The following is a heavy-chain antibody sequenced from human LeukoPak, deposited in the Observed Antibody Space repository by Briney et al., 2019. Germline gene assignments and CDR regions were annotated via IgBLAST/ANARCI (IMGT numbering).Heavy chain of an antibody. J-gene: IGHJ6*02. Sequence: SETLSLTCTVSGGSISSYYWSWIRQPPGKGLELIGYIYYSGSTNYNPSLKSRVTISVDTSKNQFSLKLSSVTAADTAVYYCARGVDIVATIRRYYYGMDVWGQGTTVTVSS. CDR1: GGSISSYY. V-gene: IGHV4-59*01. CDR3: ARGVDIVATIRRYYYGMDV. CDR2: IYYSGST. D-gene: IGHD5-12*01.